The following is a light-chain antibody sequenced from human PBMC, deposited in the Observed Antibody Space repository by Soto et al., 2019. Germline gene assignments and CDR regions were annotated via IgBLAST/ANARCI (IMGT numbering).Light chain of an antibody. CDR3: QQSYSIPFS. V-gene: IGKV1-39*01. J-gene: IGKJ4*01. Sequence: DLQMTQSPSSLSASIGDRVTITCRASHSISIYLNWYQQKPGKAPKFLIHGASSLQGGVPPRFSGSGSGTDFTLTISSLQPEDVAPYYCQQSYSIPFSFGGGTKVEI. CDR2: GAS. CDR1: HSISIY.